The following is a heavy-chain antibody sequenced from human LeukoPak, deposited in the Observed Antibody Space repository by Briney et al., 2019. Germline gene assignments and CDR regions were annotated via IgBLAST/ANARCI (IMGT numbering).Heavy chain of an antibody. CDR1: GLTFSGHW. CDR2: IKSKTDGGTT. Sequence: PGGSLRLSCAASGLTFSGHWMNWVRQAPGKGLEWVGRIKSKTDGGTTDYAAPVKGRFTISRDDSKNTLYLQMNSLKTEDTAVYYCTTRPGIAAAGTYYYYGMDVWGQGTTVTVSS. D-gene: IGHD6-13*01. J-gene: IGHJ6*02. CDR3: TTRPGIAAAGTYYYYGMDV. V-gene: IGHV3-15*01.